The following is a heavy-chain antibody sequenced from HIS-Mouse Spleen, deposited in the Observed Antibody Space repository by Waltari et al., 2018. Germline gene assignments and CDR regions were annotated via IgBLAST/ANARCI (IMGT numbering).Heavy chain of an antibody. J-gene: IGHJ2*01. CDR1: GGSISSSSYY. Sequence: QLQLQESGPGLVKPSETLSLTCTVSGGSISSSSYYWGWIRQPPGKGLGWIGSIYYRGSTYYSPSRTSRVTISVDTSKNQFSLKLSSVTAADTAVYYCAREIPYSSSWYDWYFDLWGRGTLVTVSS. CDR2: IYYRGST. D-gene: IGHD6-13*01. V-gene: IGHV4-39*07. CDR3: AREIPYSSSWYDWYFDL.